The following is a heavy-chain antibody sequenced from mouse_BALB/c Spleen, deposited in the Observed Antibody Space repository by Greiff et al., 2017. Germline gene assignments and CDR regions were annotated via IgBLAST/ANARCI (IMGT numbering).Heavy chain of an antibody. CDR3: ARGGNYAY. D-gene: IGHD2-1*01. CDR1: GFNIKDYY. J-gene: IGHJ2*01. Sequence: EVQLQESGAELVRPGALVKLSCKASGFNIKDYYMHWVKQRPEQGLEWIGWIDPENGNTIYDPKFQGKASITADTSSNTAYLQLSSLTSEDTAVYYCARGGNYAYWGQVTTLTVSS. V-gene: IGHV14-1*02. CDR2: IDPENGNT.